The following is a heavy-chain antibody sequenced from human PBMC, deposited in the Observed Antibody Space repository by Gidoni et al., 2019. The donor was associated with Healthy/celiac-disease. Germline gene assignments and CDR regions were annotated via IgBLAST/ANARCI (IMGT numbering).Heavy chain of an antibody. CDR2: ISWNSGSI. J-gene: IGHJ4*02. V-gene: IGHV3-9*01. CDR3: AKDIGSRVTYFDY. CDR1: GFTFDDYA. D-gene: IGHD2-21*02. Sequence: EVQLVESGGGLVQPGRSLRLSCAASGFTFDDYAMHWVRQAPGKGLEWVSGISWNSGSIGYADSVKGRFTISRDNAKNSLYLQMNSLRAEDTALYYCAKDIGSRVTYFDYWGQGTLVTVSS.